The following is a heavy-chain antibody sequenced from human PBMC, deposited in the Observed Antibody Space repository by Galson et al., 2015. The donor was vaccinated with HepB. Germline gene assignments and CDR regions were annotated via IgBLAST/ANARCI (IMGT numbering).Heavy chain of an antibody. V-gene: IGHV1-46*03. CDR3: ARPQMVGPTTNYYYGMDV. CDR2: INPSGGST. J-gene: IGHJ6*02. Sequence: SVKVSCKASGYTFTSYYMHWVRQAPGQGLEWMGIINPSGGSTRYAQKFQGRVTMTRDTSTSTVCMDLSSLRAEDTAVYYCARPQMVGPTTNYYYGMDVWGQGTTVTVSS. CDR1: GYTFTSYY. D-gene: IGHD1-26*01.